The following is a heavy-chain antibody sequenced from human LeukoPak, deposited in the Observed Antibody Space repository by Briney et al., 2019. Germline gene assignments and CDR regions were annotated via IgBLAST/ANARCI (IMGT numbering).Heavy chain of an antibody. CDR2: ISSSGSTI. CDR3: ARGRDGSGSYYQDY. V-gene: IGHV3-48*03. D-gene: IGHD3-10*01. Sequence: PGGSLRLSCAASGFTFSSYEMNWVRQAPGKGLEWVSYISSSGSTIYYADSVKGRFTISRDNAKNSLYLQMNSLRAEDTAVYYCARGRDGSGSYYQDYWGQGTLVTVSS. J-gene: IGHJ4*02. CDR1: GFTFSSYE.